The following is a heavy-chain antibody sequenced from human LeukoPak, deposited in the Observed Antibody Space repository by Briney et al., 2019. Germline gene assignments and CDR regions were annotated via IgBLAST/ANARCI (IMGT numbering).Heavy chain of an antibody. J-gene: IGHJ4*02. CDR3: ARPTSGVLLEY. CDR1: GFTFSSYS. V-gene: IGHV3-74*01. CDR2: MNSDGTTT. Sequence: GGSLRLSCAASGFTFSSYSMNWVRQAPGKGLVWVSRMNSDGTTTNYADSVKGRFTISRDNAKNTLYLQMNSLRAEDTAVYYCARPTSGVLLEYWGQGTLVTVSS. D-gene: IGHD7-27*01.